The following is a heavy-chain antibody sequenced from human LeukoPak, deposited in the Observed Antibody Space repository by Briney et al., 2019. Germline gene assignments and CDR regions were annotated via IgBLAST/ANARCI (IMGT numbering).Heavy chain of an antibody. V-gene: IGHV3-48*03. J-gene: IGHJ3*02. Sequence: QPGGSLRLSCAASGLTLSSYEMNWVRQAPGKGLEWVSYISSSGSSIYYADSVKGRFTISRDNAKKSLYLQMHSLRAEDTAVYYCARDSHKFDSSGYYPDAFDIWGQGTMVTVSS. D-gene: IGHD3-22*01. CDR2: ISSSGSSI. CDR1: GLTLSSYE. CDR3: ARDSHKFDSSGYYPDAFDI.